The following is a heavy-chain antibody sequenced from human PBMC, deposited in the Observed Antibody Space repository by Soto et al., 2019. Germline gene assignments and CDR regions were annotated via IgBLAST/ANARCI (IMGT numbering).Heavy chain of an antibody. CDR2: ISGSGGST. Sequence: GGSLKVTCAASGVTFSSYAMNGVRQAPGKGLEWVSTISGSGGSTYYTNSVKGRFTISRDNSKNTLHLQMNSLRAEDTAVYYCAKRRDSSAYYPPDFDYWGLGTLVTVSS. CDR1: GVTFSSYA. V-gene: IGHV3-23*01. CDR3: AKRRDSSAYYPPDFDY. J-gene: IGHJ4*02. D-gene: IGHD3-22*01.